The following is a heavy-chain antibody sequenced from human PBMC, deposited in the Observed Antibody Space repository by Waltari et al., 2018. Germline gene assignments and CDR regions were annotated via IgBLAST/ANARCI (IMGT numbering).Heavy chain of an antibody. CDR3: ARGYYYDSSGYTDVAFDI. D-gene: IGHD3-22*01. J-gene: IGHJ3*02. CDR2: MNPNSGNT. Sequence: QVQLVQSGAEVKKPGASVKVSCKASGYTFTSYDINWVRQATGQWLEWMGWMNPNSGNTGYAQKFQGRVTITRNTSISTAYMELSSLRSEDTAVYYCARGYYYDSSGYTDVAFDIWGQGTMVTVSS. V-gene: IGHV1-8*03. CDR1: GYTFTSYD.